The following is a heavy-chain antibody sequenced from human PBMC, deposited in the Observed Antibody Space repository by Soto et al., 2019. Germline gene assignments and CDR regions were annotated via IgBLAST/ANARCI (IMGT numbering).Heavy chain of an antibody. CDR3: ARGGEGYNFGAVY. V-gene: IGHV1-69*01. CDR2: IIPKLGSA. J-gene: IGHJ4*02. CDR1: GGGNLRDYR. D-gene: IGHD5-12*01. Sequence: QVQLVQSGAEVTEPGSSVKVSCKASGGGNLRDYRTTWVRRAPGQGLEWMGGIIPKLGSANYAQNFQGRVTVTADESTNTVDMELRSLRSDDTAVYYCARGGEGYNFGAVYWGQGTPVTVSS.